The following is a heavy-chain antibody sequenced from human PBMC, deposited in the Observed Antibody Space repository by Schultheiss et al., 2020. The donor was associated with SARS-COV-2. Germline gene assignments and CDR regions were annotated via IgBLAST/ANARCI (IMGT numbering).Heavy chain of an antibody. Sequence: SETLSLTCTVSGGSISSYYWSWIRQPPGKGLEWIGEINHSGSTNYNPSLKSRVTISVDTSKNQFSLKLSSVTAADTAVYYCAVVNDYSNYLVAFDIWGQGTMVTVSS. CDR1: GGSISSYY. V-gene: IGHV4-34*01. CDR3: AVVNDYSNYLVAFDI. J-gene: IGHJ3*02. CDR2: INHSGST. D-gene: IGHD4-11*01.